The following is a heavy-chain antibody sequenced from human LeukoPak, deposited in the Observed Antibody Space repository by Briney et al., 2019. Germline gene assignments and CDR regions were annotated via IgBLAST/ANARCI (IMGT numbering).Heavy chain of an antibody. CDR3: ARVIPNYYDSSGYYYDDWFDP. V-gene: IGHV4-39*01. Sequence: PSETLSLTCTVSGGSISSSSYYWGWIRQPAGKGLEWIGSIYYSGNTYYNPSLRSRVTISVDTSKNQFSLKLSSVTAADTAVYYCARVIPNYYDSSGYYYDDWFDPWGQGTLVTVSS. CDR1: GGSISSSSYY. J-gene: IGHJ5*02. CDR2: IYYSGNT. D-gene: IGHD3-22*01.